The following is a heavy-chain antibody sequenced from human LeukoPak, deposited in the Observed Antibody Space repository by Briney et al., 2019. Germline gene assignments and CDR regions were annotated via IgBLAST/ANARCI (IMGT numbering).Heavy chain of an antibody. CDR1: GFTFTNYA. Sequence: GGSLRLSCTASGFTFTNYAMHWVRQAPGRGLEWVAVISYDGSNKYYADSVKGRFTISRDNSKNTLYLQMNSLRAEDTAVYYCATTMVRGALDIWGQGTMVTVSS. CDR2: ISYDGSNK. V-gene: IGHV3-30-3*01. D-gene: IGHD3-10*01. J-gene: IGHJ3*02. CDR3: ATTMVRGALDI.